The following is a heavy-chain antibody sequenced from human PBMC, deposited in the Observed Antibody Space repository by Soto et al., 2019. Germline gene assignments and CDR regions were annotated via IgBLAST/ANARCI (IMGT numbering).Heavy chain of an antibody. CDR2: IYHSGST. Sequence: PSETLSLTCAVAGGSISSSNWWRWVRQPPGKGLEWIGEIYHSGSTNYNPSLKSRVTISVDKSKNQFSLKLSSVTAADTAVYYCARLLWFGELSTYYFDYWGQGTLVTVSS. J-gene: IGHJ4*02. CDR3: ARLLWFGELSTYYFDY. CDR1: GGSISSSNW. D-gene: IGHD3-10*01. V-gene: IGHV4-4*02.